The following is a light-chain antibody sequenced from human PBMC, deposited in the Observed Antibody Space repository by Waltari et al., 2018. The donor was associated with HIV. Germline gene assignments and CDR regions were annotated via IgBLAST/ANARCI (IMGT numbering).Light chain of an antibody. CDR1: TGAVTSGFY. Sequence: QTVVTQEPSLTVSPGGTVTLTCASRTGAVTSGFYPNCFQQKPGQAPRALPYSTSHKHAWAPARFSGSLLGGKAALTLSGVQPDDEAEYYCLLYYGGACVFGGGTKLTVL. CDR2: STS. J-gene: IGLJ3*02. CDR3: LLYYGGACV. V-gene: IGLV7-43*01.